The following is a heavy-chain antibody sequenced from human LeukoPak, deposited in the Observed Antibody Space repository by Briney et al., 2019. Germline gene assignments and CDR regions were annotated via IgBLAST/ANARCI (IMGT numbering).Heavy chain of an antibody. J-gene: IGHJ4*02. CDR1: GFTCSSYA. D-gene: IGHD4-23*01. CDR3: AKDDYGGWDNY. V-gene: IGHV3-23*01. CDR2: ISGSGGST. Sequence: GASLRLSCAASGFTCSSYAMRWVRQVPGKGLESVSAISGSGGSTYYADSVKGRFTISRDNSKNTLYLQMNSLRAEDTAVYYCAKDDYGGWDNYWGQGTLVTVSS.